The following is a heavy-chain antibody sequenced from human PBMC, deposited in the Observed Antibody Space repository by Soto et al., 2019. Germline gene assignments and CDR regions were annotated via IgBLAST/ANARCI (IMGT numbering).Heavy chain of an antibody. D-gene: IGHD3-22*01. J-gene: IGHJ4*02. CDR1: GYTFTGYA. CDR2: INAGNGNT. CDR3: AIGDYYDIHDY. V-gene: IGHV1-3*01. Sequence: QVQLVQSGAEVKKPGASVKVSCKASGYTFTGYAIHWVRQAPGQRLAWMGWINAGNGNTKYSQKCQGRGTITRDTSASTAYTELSSLRSEDTAVYYCAIGDYYDIHDYWGQGTLVTVSS.